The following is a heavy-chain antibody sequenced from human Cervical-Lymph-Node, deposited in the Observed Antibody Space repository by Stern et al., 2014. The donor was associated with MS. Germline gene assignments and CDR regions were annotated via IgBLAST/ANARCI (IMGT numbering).Heavy chain of an antibody. Sequence: VQLVQSGAEVKKPGASVKVSCKASGYTFTSYGISWVRQAPVQGLEWMGLNSAYNGNTTYAQKLQGRVTMTTDTSTSTAYMERRSLGSDDTAVYYCARGLLGSENAFDIWGQGTMVTVSS. CDR1: GYTFTSYG. CDR3: ARGLLGSENAFDI. V-gene: IGHV1-18*01. CDR2: NSAYNGNT. J-gene: IGHJ3*02. D-gene: IGHD2-15*01.